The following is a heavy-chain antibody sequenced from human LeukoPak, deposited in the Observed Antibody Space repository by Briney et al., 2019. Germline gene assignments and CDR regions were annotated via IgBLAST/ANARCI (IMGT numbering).Heavy chain of an antibody. Sequence: PAGSLRLSCAVSGFNSTSYSMSWVRQVPWKWLGFVSSISSSSNFLYYADSVKGRFTISRDNAKNSLFLQMNSLRAEDTAVYYCVREYLWGSSEPDYWGQGTLVTVSS. V-gene: IGHV3-21*01. J-gene: IGHJ4*02. CDR1: GFNSTSYS. D-gene: IGHD3-16*01. CDR3: VREYLWGSSEPDY. CDR2: ISSSSNFL.